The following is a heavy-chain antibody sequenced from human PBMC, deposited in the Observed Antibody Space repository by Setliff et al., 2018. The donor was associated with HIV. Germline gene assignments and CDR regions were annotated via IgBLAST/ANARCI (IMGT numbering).Heavy chain of an antibody. CDR2: FYPGTGGT. Sequence: ASVKVSCKTSGYTFNDFVIHWVRQAPGQRPEYMGWFYPGTGGTGYSPRIQGRLTFSRDTSATTAHVEVNSLTSEDTAVYYCARAAPGGGNDYFGYWGQGALVTVSS. D-gene: IGHD3-16*01. V-gene: IGHV1-3*01. CDR3: ARAAPGGGNDYFGY. J-gene: IGHJ4*02. CDR1: GYTFNDFV.